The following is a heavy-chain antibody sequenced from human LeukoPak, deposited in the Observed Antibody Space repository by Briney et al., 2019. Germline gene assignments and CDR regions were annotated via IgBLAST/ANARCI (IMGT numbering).Heavy chain of an antibody. CDR3: AKDAGATACWYFDL. CDR1: GFTFDDYA. V-gene: IGHV3-43*02. CDR2: ISGDGITT. Sequence: GGSLRLSCAASGFTFDDYAIHWVRQAPGKGLEWVSRISGDGITTYYADSVKGRFTISRDNSKTSLYLQVNSLRTEDTALYYCAKDAGATACWYFDLWGRGTLVTVSS. J-gene: IGHJ2*01. D-gene: IGHD1-26*01.